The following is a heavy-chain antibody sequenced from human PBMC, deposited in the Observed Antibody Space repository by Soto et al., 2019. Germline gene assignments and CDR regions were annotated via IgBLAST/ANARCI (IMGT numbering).Heavy chain of an antibody. Sequence: EVQLVESGGGLVQPGGSLRLSCAASGFSFSNYEMNWVRQAPGMGLEWVSYISSSSRTIYYADSVRGRFTISRDNAKNSVYLQMNSLRAEDTAVYYCAREESFVDYWGQGTLVTVSS. J-gene: IGHJ4*02. V-gene: IGHV3-48*03. CDR2: ISSSSRTI. D-gene: IGHD1-26*01. CDR3: AREESFVDY. CDR1: GFSFSNYE.